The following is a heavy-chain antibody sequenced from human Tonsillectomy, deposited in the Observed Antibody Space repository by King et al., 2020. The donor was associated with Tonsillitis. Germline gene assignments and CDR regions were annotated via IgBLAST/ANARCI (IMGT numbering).Heavy chain of an antibody. J-gene: IGHJ2*01. CDR3: ARLLRGELRYFDWLFFDL. D-gene: IGHD3-9*01. V-gene: IGHV4-31*03. CDR2: IYYSGST. CDR1: GGTISSGGYY. Sequence: VQLQESGPGLVKPSQTLSLTCTVSGGTISSGGYYWSWIRQHPGKGLEWIGYIYYSGSTYYNPSLKSRVTISVDTSKNQFSLKLSSVTAADTAVYYCARLLRGELRYFDWLFFDLWGRGTLVTVSS.